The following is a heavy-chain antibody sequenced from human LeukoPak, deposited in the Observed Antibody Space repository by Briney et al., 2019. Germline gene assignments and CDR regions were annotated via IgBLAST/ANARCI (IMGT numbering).Heavy chain of an antibody. Sequence: GGSPRLSCAASGFTFSSYGMHWVRQAPGKGLEWVAVISYDGSNKYYADSVKGRFTISRDNSKNTLYLQMNSLRAEDTAVYYCAKIAVVPAANSYGDYFDYWGQGTLVAVSS. J-gene: IGHJ4*02. V-gene: IGHV3-30*18. D-gene: IGHD2-2*01. CDR2: ISYDGSNK. CDR3: AKIAVVPAANSYGDYFDY. CDR1: GFTFSSYG.